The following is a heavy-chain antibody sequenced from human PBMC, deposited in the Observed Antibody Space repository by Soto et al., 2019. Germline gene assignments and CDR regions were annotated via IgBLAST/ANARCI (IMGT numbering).Heavy chain of an antibody. D-gene: IGHD1-7*01. CDR2: INSGGNT. Sequence: GGSLRLSCVASGFTVSSNYMNWVRQAPGKGLEWVSLINSGGNTHYADSVEGRFTISRDNSKNTLYLQMNRLRVDDTAVYYCARSSGNYVQSREFDYWGQGTLVTVSS. CDR3: ARSSGNYVQSREFDY. CDR1: GFTVSSNY. J-gene: IGHJ4*02. V-gene: IGHV3-66*01.